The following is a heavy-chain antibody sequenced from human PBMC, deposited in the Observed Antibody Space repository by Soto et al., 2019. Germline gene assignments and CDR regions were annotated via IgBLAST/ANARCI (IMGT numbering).Heavy chain of an antibody. CDR2: IYYSGST. CDR1: GGSISSSSYY. D-gene: IGHD1-26*01. CDR3: ASLYSDFEWYFDL. V-gene: IGHV4-39*01. J-gene: IGHJ2*01. Sequence: SETLSLTCTVSGGSISSSSYYWGWIRQPPGKGLEWIGSIYYSGSTYYNPSLKSRVTISVDTSKKQFSLKLSSVTAADTAAYYCASLYSDFEWYFDLWGSGPLVTVSS.